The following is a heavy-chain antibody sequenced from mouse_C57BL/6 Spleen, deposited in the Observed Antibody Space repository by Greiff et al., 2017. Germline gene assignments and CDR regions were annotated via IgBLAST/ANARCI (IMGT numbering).Heavy chain of an antibody. CDR1: GSTFTSYG. CDR3: ARGGDY. J-gene: IGHJ4*01. CDR2: IDPSVSYT. Sequence: QVQLQQPGAELAKPGASVKLSCKASGSTFTSYGMQWVKQRPGQGLEWIGEIDPSVSYTIYNQKFTGKASLTVDTSSSSAYMQHSSLTSEDSAVCYCARGGDYWGQGTSVTVSA. V-gene: IGHV1-50*01.